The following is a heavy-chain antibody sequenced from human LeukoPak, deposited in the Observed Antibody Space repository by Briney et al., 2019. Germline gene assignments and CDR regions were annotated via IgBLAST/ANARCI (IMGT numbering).Heavy chain of an antibody. CDR2: IKSKTEGGTT. Sequence: PGGSLRLSCAASGFTFSNAWMSWVRQAPGKGLEWVGRIKSKTEGGTTDYAAPVKGRFTISRDDSKNTLYLQMNSLKTEDTAVYYCTTRRGAFDIWGQGKMVTVSS. V-gene: IGHV3-15*01. J-gene: IGHJ3*02. CDR1: GFTFSNAW. CDR3: TTRRGAFDI.